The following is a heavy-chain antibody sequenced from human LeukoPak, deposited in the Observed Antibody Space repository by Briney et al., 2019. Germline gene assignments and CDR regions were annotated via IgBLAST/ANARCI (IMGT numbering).Heavy chain of an antibody. D-gene: IGHD3-10*01. J-gene: IGHJ3*02. CDR2: INHSGSP. CDR3: ARDLSDYYGSGSYRPIDAFDI. CDR1: GGSFSGYY. Sequence: SETLSLTCAVYGGSFSGYYWSWIRQPPGKGLEWIGEINHSGSPNYNPSLKSRVTISIDTSKNQFSLKLSPVTAADTAVYYCARDLSDYYGSGSYRPIDAFDIWGHGQWSPSLQ. V-gene: IGHV4-34*01.